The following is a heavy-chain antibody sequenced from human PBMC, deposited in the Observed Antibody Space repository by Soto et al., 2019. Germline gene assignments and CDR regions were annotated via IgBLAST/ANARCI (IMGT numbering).Heavy chain of an antibody. D-gene: IGHD3-3*01. CDR3: XXYYDEVYYYGMDV. CDR1: GFTFSSYS. V-gene: IGHV3-48*01. J-gene: IGHJ6*02. Sequence: EVLLVESGGGLVQPGGSLRLSCTASGFTFSSYSMNWVRQAPGKGLEWVSYISSHSRNTHYADSVKGRFTISRDNARXXXXXXXXXXXXXXXXXXXXXXYYDEVYYYGMDVWGQGTTAIVSS. CDR2: ISSHSRNT.